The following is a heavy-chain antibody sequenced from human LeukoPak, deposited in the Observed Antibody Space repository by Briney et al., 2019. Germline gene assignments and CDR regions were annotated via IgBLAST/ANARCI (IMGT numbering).Heavy chain of an antibody. Sequence: SETLSLTCTVSGGSISSSSYYWSWIRQPAGKGLEWIGRIYTSGSTNYNPSLKSRVTMSVDTSKNQFSLKLSSVTAADTAVYYCAREGSGSYLLYYYYYYMDVWGKGTTVTVSS. CDR2: IYTSGST. CDR3: AREGSGSYLLYYYYYYMDV. CDR1: GGSISSSSYY. V-gene: IGHV4-61*02. J-gene: IGHJ6*03. D-gene: IGHD1-26*01.